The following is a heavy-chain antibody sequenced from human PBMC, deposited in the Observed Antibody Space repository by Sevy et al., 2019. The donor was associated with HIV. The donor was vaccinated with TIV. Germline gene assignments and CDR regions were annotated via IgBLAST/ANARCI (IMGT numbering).Heavy chain of an antibody. Sequence: GGSLRLSCAAYGFTFRSDWMHWVRQAPGKGLVWVSRINRDGSSTAYADSVKGRFTISRDNAKNTLYLQMNSLRAEDTSVYYCLSEGGDWFDPWGQGTLVTVSS. CDR2: INRDGSST. CDR1: GFTFRSDW. CDR3: LSEGGDWFDP. J-gene: IGHJ5*02. V-gene: IGHV3-74*01. D-gene: IGHD3-16*01.